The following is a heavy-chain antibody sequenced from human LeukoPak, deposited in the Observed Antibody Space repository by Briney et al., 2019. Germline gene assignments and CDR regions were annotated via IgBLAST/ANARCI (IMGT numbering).Heavy chain of an antibody. CDR2: IYYSGST. CDR3: ARHEYANYYFDY. D-gene: IGHD2-2*01. V-gene: IGHV4-39*01. CDR1: GGSISSSSYY. Sequence: SQTLSLTCSVSGGSISSSSYYWGWIRQPPGKGLEWIGSIYYSGSTYHNPSLKSRVTISVDTSKNQFSLKLSSVTAADTAVYYCARHEYANYYFDYWGQGTQVTVSS. J-gene: IGHJ4*02.